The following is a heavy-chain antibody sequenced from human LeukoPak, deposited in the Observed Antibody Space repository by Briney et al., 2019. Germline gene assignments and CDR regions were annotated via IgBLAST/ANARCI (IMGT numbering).Heavy chain of an antibody. Sequence: GGSLRLSCAASGFTFSSYGMHWVRQAPGKGVERGAFIRYDGSNKYYADSVKGRFTISRDNSQNTLYLHVNSLRPEDTAVYYCAKGSGYEAQSCYYSMDVWRKPSSVTIPS. CDR2: IRYDGSNK. J-gene: IGHJ6*03. D-gene: IGHD5-12*01. CDR3: AKGSGYEAQSCYYSMDV. CDR1: GFTFSSYG. V-gene: IGHV3-30*02.